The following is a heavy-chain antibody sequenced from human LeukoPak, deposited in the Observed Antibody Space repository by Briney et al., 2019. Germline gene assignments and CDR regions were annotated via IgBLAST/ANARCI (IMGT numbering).Heavy chain of an antibody. CDR1: GYSISSGYY. CDR2: IYHSGST. CDR3: ARVPSTATDTARYYYYYMDV. V-gene: IGHV4-38-2*02. J-gene: IGHJ6*03. Sequence: SETLSLTCTVSGYSISSGYYWGWIRQPPGKGLEWIGSIYHSGSTYYNPSLKSRVTISVDTSKNQFSLKLSSVTAADTAVYYCARVPSTATDTARYYYYYMDVWGKGTTVTVSS. D-gene: IGHD5-18*01.